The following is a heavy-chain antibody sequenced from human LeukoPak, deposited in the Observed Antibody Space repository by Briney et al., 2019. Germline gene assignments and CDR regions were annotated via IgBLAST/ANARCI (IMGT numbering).Heavy chain of an antibody. Sequence: SETLSLTYTVSGGSISSYYWSWIRQPPGKGLEWIGYIYYSGSTNYNPSLKSRVTISVDTSKNQFSLKLSSVTAADTAVYYCARLAGGSSWYLADPWGQGTLVTVSS. V-gene: IGHV4-59*08. J-gene: IGHJ5*02. CDR1: GGSISSYY. D-gene: IGHD6-13*01. CDR2: IYYSGST. CDR3: ARLAGGSSWYLADP.